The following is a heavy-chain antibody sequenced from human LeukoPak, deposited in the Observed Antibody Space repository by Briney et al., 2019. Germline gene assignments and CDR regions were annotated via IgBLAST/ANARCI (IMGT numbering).Heavy chain of an antibody. CDR2: INHSGST. V-gene: IGHV4-34*01. D-gene: IGHD3-16*01. J-gene: IGHJ5*02. CDR3: ARHYGP. CDR1: GGSLSGYY. Sequence: SETLSLTCAVYGGSLSGYYWSWIRQPPGKGLEWIGEINHSGSTYYNPSLKSRVTISVDTSKNQFSLKLNSVTAADTAVYYCARHYGPWGQGTLVTVSS.